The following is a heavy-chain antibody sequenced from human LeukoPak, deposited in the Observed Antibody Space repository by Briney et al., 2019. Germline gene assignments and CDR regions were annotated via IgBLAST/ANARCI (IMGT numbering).Heavy chain of an antibody. CDR3: AKDKTFDGGIPYYFDY. D-gene: IGHD4-23*01. Sequence: ASVKVSCKASGYTFTSYGISWVRQAPGQGLEWMGWISAYNGNTNYAQKLQGRVTMTTDTSTSTAYMELRSLRSDDTAVYYCAKDKTFDGGIPYYFDYWGQGTLVTVSS. CDR2: ISAYNGNT. V-gene: IGHV1-18*01. CDR1: GYTFTSYG. J-gene: IGHJ4*02.